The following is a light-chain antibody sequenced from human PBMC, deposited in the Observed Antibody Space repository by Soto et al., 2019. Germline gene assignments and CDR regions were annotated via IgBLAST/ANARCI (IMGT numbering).Light chain of an antibody. Sequence: VLTQPPAGSGAPGQRVTISCTGSSSNIGAGYDVHWYQQLPGTAPKLLIYGNSNRPSGVPDRFSGSKSGTSASLAITGLQAEDEADYYCQSYDSSLSLFVFGTGTKVTVL. J-gene: IGLJ1*01. CDR1: SSNIGAGYD. CDR3: QSYDSSLSLFV. CDR2: GNS. V-gene: IGLV1-40*01.